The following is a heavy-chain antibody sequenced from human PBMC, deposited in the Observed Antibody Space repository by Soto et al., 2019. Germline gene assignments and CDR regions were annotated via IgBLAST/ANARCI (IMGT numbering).Heavy chain of an antibody. J-gene: IGHJ6*02. Sequence: GGSLRLSCAASGFTFSSYGMHWVRQAPGKGLEWVAVIWYDGSNKYYADSVKGRFTISRDNSKNTLYLQMNSLRAEDTAVYYCARAYEPHYYGMDVWGQGTTVTVSS. CDR3: ARAYEPHYYGMDV. D-gene: IGHD2-21*01. CDR2: IWYDGSNK. CDR1: GFTFSSYG. V-gene: IGHV3-33*01.